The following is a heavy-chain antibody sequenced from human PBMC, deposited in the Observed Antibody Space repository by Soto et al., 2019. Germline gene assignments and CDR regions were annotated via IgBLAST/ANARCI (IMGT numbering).Heavy chain of an antibody. CDR2: IYYSGST. J-gene: IGHJ4*02. D-gene: IGHD5-12*01. CDR1: GGSFSGYY. CDR3: ARGREDRHSGYESRFDY. V-gene: IGHV4-31*11. Sequence: PSETLSLTCAVYGGSFSGYYWSWIRQHPGKGLEWIGYIYYSGSTYYNPSLKSRVTISVDTSKNQFSLKLSSVTAADTAVYYCARGREDRHSGYESRFDYWGQGTLVTVSS.